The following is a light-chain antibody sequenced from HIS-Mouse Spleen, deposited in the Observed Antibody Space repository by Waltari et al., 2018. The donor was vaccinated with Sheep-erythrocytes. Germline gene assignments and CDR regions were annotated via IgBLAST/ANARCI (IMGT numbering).Light chain of an antibody. V-gene: IGLV1-47*01. CDR3: CSYAGSYNHV. CDR2: RNN. Sequence: QSVLTQPPSTSGTPGQRVTITCSGSSSNIGSNYVYWYQQLPGTAPNLLIYRNNQRPSGVPDRFSGSKSGTSASLAISGLRSEDEADYYCCSYAGSYNHVFATGTKVTVL. J-gene: IGLJ1*01. CDR1: SSNIGSNY.